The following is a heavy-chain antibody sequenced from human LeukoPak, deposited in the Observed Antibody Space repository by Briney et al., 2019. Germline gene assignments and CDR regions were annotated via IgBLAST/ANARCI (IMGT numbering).Heavy chain of an antibody. CDR1: GGSISSSSYY. D-gene: IGHD3-10*01. Sequence: SETLSLTCTVSGGSISSSSYYWGWIRQPPGKGLEWIGSIYYSGSTYYNPSLKSRVTISVDTSKNQFSLKLSSVTAADTAVYYCARRRGSGSYYYTLQKNWFDPWGQGTLVTVSS. CDR3: ARRRGSGSYYYTLQKNWFDP. J-gene: IGHJ5*02. CDR2: IYYSGST. V-gene: IGHV4-39*07.